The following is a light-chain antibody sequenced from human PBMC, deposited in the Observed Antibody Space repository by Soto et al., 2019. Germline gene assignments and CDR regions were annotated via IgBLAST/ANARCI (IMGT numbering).Light chain of an antibody. Sequence: EIVLTQSPGTLSLSPGEKATLSCRAIYSVSSSYLAWYQQKPGQAPRLLIYGASSRATCIPDRFSGSGSGTDFTLTISRLEAEDFAVYYCQQYGSSPRTFGQGTRWIS. J-gene: IGKJ1*01. CDR1: YSVSSSY. CDR2: GAS. V-gene: IGKV3-20*01. CDR3: QQYGSSPRT.